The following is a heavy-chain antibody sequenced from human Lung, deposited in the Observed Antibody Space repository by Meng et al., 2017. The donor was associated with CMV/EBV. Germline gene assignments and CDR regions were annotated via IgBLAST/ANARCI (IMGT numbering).Heavy chain of an antibody. J-gene: IGHJ6*02. D-gene: IGHD1-26*01. CDR1: GFTFISSS. Sequence: SVKVSXKASGFTFISSSVQWVRQARGQPLEWIGWIVVETGNTNYAQKFEEKVTISRDMSTNTAYMEVSSLGSDDSAVYYCAAASNWDYYYYNAFDAWGQGTTVTVSS. V-gene: IGHV1-58*01. CDR3: AAASNWDYYYYNAFDA. CDR2: IVVETGNT.